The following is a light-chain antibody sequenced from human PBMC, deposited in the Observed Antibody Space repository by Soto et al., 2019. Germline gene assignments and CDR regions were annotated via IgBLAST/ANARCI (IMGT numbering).Light chain of an antibody. V-gene: IGKV3D-20*02. Sequence: EIVLTQSPGTLSLSPGERATFSCRASQSVSSNYLAWYQQKPGQAPRLLINDASRRATGIPDRFSGSGSGADFTLTISSLEPEDFAVYYCQQRSSWPITFGQGTKVDIK. CDR2: DAS. CDR1: QSVSSNY. CDR3: QQRSSWPIT. J-gene: IGKJ1*01.